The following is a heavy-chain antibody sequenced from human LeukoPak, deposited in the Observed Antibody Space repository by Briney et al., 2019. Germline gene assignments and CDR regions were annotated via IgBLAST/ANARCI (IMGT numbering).Heavy chain of an antibody. V-gene: IGHV1-69*01. CDR3: ARGVSYYDSSGYLPRKNDAFDI. D-gene: IGHD3-22*01. Sequence: SVKVSCKASGGTFSSYAISWVRQAPGQGLEWMGGIIPIFCTANYAQKFQGRVTITADESTSTAYMELSSLRSEDTAVYYCARGVSYYDSSGYLPRKNDAFDIWGQGTMVTVSS. CDR1: GGTFSSYA. CDR2: IIPIFCTA. J-gene: IGHJ3*02.